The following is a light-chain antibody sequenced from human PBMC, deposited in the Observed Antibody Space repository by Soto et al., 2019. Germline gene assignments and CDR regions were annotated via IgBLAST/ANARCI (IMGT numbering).Light chain of an antibody. CDR2: DVG. Sequence: QSVLTQPASVSGSPGQSITTSCTGTSSEVGGYNSVSWYQHHSGKAPKLIVYDVGDRPSGVSYRFSGSKSGNTASLTISGLQAADEADYFCSSYTSSMTNVFGSGTKVTVL. CDR1: SSEVGGYNS. CDR3: SSYTSSMTNV. V-gene: IGLV2-14*03. J-gene: IGLJ1*01.